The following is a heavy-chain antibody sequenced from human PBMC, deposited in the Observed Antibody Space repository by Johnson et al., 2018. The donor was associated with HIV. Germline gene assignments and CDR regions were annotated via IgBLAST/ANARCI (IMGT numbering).Heavy chain of an antibody. Sequence: QVLLVESGGGVVQPGGSLRLSCAASGLTFSSYGMHWVRQAPGKGMEWVAVISYDASNKYYADSVKGRFTISRDNAKNSLYLQMNSLRAEDTAVYYCVCLRVSLSAFDIWGQGTMVTVSS. CDR1: GLTFSSYG. CDR3: VCLRVSLSAFDI. D-gene: IGHD2-21*01. CDR2: ISYDASNK. V-gene: IGHV3-30*03. J-gene: IGHJ3*02.